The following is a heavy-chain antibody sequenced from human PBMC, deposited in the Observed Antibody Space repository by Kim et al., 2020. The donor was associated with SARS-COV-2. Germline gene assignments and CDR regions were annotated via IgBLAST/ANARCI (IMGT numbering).Heavy chain of an antibody. CDR3: AKGLVGDVLDY. CDR1: GFTLRRYA. D-gene: IGHD1-26*01. Sequence: GGSLRLSCAASGFTLRRYAMSWVRQAPGKGLEWVSSINGRGDNTYYADSVEGRFTISRDNSKNTLYLQMNSLRAEDTALYYCAKGLVGDVLDYWGQGTLVTVS. CDR2: INGRGDNT. V-gene: IGHV3-23*01. J-gene: IGHJ4*02.